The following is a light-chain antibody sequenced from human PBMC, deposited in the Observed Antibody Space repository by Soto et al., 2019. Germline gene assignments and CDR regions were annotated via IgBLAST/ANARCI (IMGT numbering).Light chain of an antibody. Sequence: QSVLTQPASVSGSPGQSITISCTGTSSDVGGYNYVSWYQQHTGKAPKLMIYKVSNRPSGVSNRFSGSKSGNTASLTISGLQAEDEADYYCSSYTSSSTLVFGTGTKVTVL. J-gene: IGLJ1*01. CDR3: SSYTSSSTLV. CDR2: KVS. V-gene: IGLV2-14*01. CDR1: SSDVGGYNY.